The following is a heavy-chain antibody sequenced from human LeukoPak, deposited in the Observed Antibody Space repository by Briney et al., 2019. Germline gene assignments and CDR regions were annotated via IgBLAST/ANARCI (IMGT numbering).Heavy chain of an antibody. CDR1: GFTFSSYW. D-gene: IGHD3-10*02. CDR2: ISSSGSTI. CDR3: AELGITMIGGV. V-gene: IGHV3-48*04. Sequence: GGSLRLSCTSSGFTFSSYWMNWVRQAPGKGLEWVSYISSSGSTIYYADSVKGRFTISRDNAKNSLYLQMNSLRAEDTAVYYCAELGITMIGGVWGKGTTVTISS. J-gene: IGHJ6*04.